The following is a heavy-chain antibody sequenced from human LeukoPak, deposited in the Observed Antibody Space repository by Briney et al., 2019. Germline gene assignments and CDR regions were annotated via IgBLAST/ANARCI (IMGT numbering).Heavy chain of an antibody. CDR3: ARDRGGILTGYYWVDVTRGAFDI. V-gene: IGHV4-59*01. D-gene: IGHD3-9*01. J-gene: IGHJ3*02. CDR2: IYYSGST. Sequence: SETLSLTCTVSGGSISSYYWSWIRQPPGKGLEWIGYIYYSGSTDYNPSLKSRVTISVETSKNQFSLKLSSVTAADTAVYYCARDRGGILTGYYWVDVTRGAFDIWGQGTMVTVSS. CDR1: GGSISSYY.